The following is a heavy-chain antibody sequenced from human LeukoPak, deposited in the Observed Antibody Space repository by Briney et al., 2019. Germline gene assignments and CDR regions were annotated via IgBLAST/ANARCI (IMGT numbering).Heavy chain of an antibody. CDR3: ARHRGGDYYDSSSTARYVTDV. D-gene: IGHD3-22*01. V-gene: IGHV4-59*08. CDR2: IYYSGST. Sequence: SETLSLTCTVSGGSISSYYWSWIRQPPGKGVEWIGYIYYSGSTNYNPSLESRVTISVDTSKNQFSLKLSSVTAADTAVYYCARHRGGDYYDSSSTARYVTDVWGQGTTVTVSS. CDR1: GGSISSYY. J-gene: IGHJ6*02.